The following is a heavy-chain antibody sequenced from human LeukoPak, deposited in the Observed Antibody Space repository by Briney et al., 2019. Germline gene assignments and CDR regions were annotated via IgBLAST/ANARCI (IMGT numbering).Heavy chain of an antibody. CDR1: GDSISTGGYY. CDR2: IYYSGGT. J-gene: IGHJ5*02. CDR3: ARVAPYGSGSYRNWFDP. D-gene: IGHD3-10*01. Sequence: PSETLSLTCTVSGDSISTGGYYWAWIRQPPGKGLQWVASIYYSGGTYYNPSLKSRVTISADTSKNQFSLRLNSMTAADTAVYYCARVAPYGSGSYRNWFDPWGQGTLVTVSS. V-gene: IGHV4-39*07.